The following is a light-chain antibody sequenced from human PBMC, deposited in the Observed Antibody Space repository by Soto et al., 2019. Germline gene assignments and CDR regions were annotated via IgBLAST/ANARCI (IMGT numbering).Light chain of an antibody. CDR2: DAS. J-gene: IGKJ5*01. V-gene: IGKV3-11*01. CDR3: QQRSNWPPSIT. Sequence: EIVLTQSPATLSLSPGERATLSWRAIQSVANYLAWYQQRPGQAPRLLIYDASNRATGIPARFSGSGSGTDFTLTISSLEPEDFAVYYCQQRSNWPPSITFGQGTRLEIK. CDR1: QSVANY.